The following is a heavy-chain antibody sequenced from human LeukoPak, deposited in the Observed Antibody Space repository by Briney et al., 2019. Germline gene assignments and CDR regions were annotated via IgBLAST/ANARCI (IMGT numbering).Heavy chain of an antibody. J-gene: IGHJ4*02. V-gene: IGHV3-9*01. D-gene: IGHD3-3*02. CDR2: ISWNSGSI. Sequence: PGGSLRLSCAASGFTFDDYAMHWVRQAPGKGLEWVSGISWNSGSIGYADSVKGRFTISRDNAKNSLYLQMNSLRAEDTALYYCAKASHFLGCARTLFDYWGQGTLVTVSS. CDR1: GFTFDDYA. CDR3: AKASHFLGCARTLFDY.